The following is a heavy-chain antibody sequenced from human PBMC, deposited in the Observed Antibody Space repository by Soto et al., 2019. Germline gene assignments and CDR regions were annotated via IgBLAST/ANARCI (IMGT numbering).Heavy chain of an antibody. Sequence: QVQLVQSGAEEKKPGASVKVSCKASGYTFTSYAMHWVRQAPGQRLEWMGWINAGNGNTKYSQKFQGRVTITRDTSASTGYMELSSLRSEDTAVYYCARSASQWCGEFPSLFDYWGQGTLVTVSS. J-gene: IGHJ4*02. CDR3: ARSASQWCGEFPSLFDY. CDR2: INAGNGNT. CDR1: GYTFTSYA. V-gene: IGHV1-3*05. D-gene: IGHD3-10*01.